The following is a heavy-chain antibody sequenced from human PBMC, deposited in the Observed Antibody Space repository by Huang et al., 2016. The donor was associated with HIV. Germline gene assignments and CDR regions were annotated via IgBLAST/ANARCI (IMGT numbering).Heavy chain of an antibody. D-gene: IGHD2-15*01. V-gene: IGHV4-59*11. Sequence: QVLVQESGPGLAKPSETLSLTCTVSGGSISSHHWSWIRQAPGKGLDWIGTMFYSGSTKTNPALKSRVTISVDTSKNQISLRLASVTAADSAVYFCARVARGPNWYFDLWGRGTLVTVSS. CDR2: MFYSGST. CDR1: GGSISSHH. CDR3: ARVARGPNWYFDL. J-gene: IGHJ2*01.